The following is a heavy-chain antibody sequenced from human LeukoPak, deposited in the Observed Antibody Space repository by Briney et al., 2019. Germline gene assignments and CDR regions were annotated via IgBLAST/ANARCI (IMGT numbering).Heavy chain of an antibody. V-gene: IGHV1-2*02. CDR2: INPNSGGT. J-gene: IGHJ4*02. CDR1: GYTFTGYY. CDR3: ARNPEELLGHFYFDY. Sequence: ASVKFSCKASGYTFTGYYMHWVRQAPGQGLEWMGWINPNSGGTNYAQKFQGRVTMTRDTSISTAYMDLSRLRSDDTAVYYCARNPEELLGHFYFDYWGQGTLVTVSS. D-gene: IGHD1-26*01.